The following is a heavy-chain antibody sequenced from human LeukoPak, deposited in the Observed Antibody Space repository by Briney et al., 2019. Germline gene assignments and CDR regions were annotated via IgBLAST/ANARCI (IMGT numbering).Heavy chain of an antibody. CDR1: GFTFSGYA. CDR2: ISVIGVST. CDR3: ARESRYYYGSGSFSSQFDY. D-gene: IGHD3-10*01. Sequence: GGSLRLSCAASGFTFSGYAMSWVRQAPGKGLEWVSSISVIGVSTYYADSVKGRFTSSKDNSKNTLYLQMNNLRADDTAVYYCARESRYYYGSGSFSSQFDYWGQGNLVTVS. V-gene: IGHV3-23*01. J-gene: IGHJ4*02.